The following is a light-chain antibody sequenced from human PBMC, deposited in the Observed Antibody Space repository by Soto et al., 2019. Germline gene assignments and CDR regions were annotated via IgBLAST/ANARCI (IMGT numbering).Light chain of an antibody. Sequence: QSALTQPASVSGSPGQSITISCTGTSTDIGTYSYVSWYQQHPGKVPKLMIYDVTNRPSGVSNRFSGSKSGNTVSLTISGLQAEDEADYYCSSYTTSSTLVVFGGGTKLTVL. V-gene: IGLV2-14*03. CDR3: SSYTTSSTLVV. CDR2: DVT. J-gene: IGLJ2*01. CDR1: STDIGTYSY.